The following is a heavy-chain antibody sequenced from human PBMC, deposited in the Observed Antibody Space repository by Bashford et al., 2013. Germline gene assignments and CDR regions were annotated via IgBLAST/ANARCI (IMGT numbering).Heavy chain of an antibody. V-gene: IGHV1-2*02. J-gene: IGHJ5*02. CDR3: ARVYDILTGYSDWFDP. CDR2: MNPNSGDT. D-gene: IGHD3-9*01. Sequence: ASVKVSCKASGYTFTGYYMHWVRQAPGQGLEWMGWMNPNSGDTKYAQQFQGRVAMTRDTSISTAYMELSRLTSDDTAVYYCARVYDILTGYSDWFDPWGQGTLVTVSS. CDR1: GYTFTGYY.